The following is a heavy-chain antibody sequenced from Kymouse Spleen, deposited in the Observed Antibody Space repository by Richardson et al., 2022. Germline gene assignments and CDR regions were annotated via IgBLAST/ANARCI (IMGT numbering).Heavy chain of an antibody. CDR3: ARGAMVRGVSNWFDP. D-gene: IGHD3-10*01. Sequence: QVQLQESGPGLVKPSQTLSLTCTVSGGSISSGGYYWSWIRQHPGKGLEWIGYIYYSGSTYYNPSLKSRVTISVDTSKNQFSLKLSSVTAADTAVYYCARGAMVRGVSNWFDPWGQGTLVTVSS. V-gene: IGHV4-31*03. J-gene: IGHJ5*02. CDR1: GGSISSGGYY. CDR2: IYYSGST.